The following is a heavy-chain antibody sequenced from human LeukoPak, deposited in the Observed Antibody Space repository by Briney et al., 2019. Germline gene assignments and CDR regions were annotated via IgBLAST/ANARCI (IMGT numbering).Heavy chain of an antibody. D-gene: IGHD6-19*01. CDR1: GFTFSSYS. CDR2: ISSSSSYI. V-gene: IGHV3-21*01. CDR3: AGDGVAVAGH. Sequence: GGSLRLSCAASGFTFSSYSMNWVRQAPGRWLEWVSSISSSSSYIYYADSVKGRFTISRDNAKNSLYLQMNSLRAEDTAVYYCAGDGVAVAGHWGQGTLVTVSS. J-gene: IGHJ4*02.